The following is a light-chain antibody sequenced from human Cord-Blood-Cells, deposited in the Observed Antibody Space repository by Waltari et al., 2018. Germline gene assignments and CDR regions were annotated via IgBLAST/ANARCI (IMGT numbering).Light chain of an antibody. CDR1: QSISSY. CDR2: AAS. V-gene: IGKV1-39*01. Sequence: DIQMTQSPSSLSASVGARVTITCRASQSISSYLNWYQQKPGKAPKLLIYAASSLQSGVPSRFSGSGSGTDFTLTISSLQPEDFATYYCQQSYSTPRTFDQGTKVEIK. J-gene: IGKJ1*01. CDR3: QQSYSTPRT.